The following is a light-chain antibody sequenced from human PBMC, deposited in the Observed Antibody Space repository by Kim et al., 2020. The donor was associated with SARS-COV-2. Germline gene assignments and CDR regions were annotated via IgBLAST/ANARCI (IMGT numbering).Light chain of an antibody. Sequence: RVTISCTGSSSNIGANYGVHWYQQLPGTAPKLLIYANSNRPSGVPDRFSVSKSGTSASLAITGLQAEDEADYYCQSYDSSLSGYVFGTGTKVTVL. J-gene: IGLJ1*01. CDR1: SSNIGANYG. CDR2: ANS. CDR3: QSYDSSLSGYV. V-gene: IGLV1-40*01.